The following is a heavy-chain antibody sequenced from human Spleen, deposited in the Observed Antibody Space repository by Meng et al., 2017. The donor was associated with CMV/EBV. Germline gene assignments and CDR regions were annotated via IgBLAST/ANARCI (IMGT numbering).Heavy chain of an antibody. CDR1: GVSFSVYY. Sequence: QVLLQPWGAGLLRPSEPLSLPGAGFGVSFSVYYWSWIRQPPGKGLEWIGEINHSGSTNYNPSLKSRVTISVDTSKNQFSLKLSSVTAADTAVYYCARSGRFDYWGQGTLVTVSS. CDR3: ARSGRFDY. CDR2: INHSGST. D-gene: IGHD1-14*01. V-gene: IGHV4-34*01. J-gene: IGHJ4*02.